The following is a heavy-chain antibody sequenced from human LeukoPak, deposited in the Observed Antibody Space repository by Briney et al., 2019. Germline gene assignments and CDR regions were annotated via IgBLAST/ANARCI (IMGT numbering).Heavy chain of an antibody. D-gene: IGHD3-10*01. Sequence: PGRSLRLSCAASGFTFSSYGMHWVRQAPGKGLEWVAVISYDGSNKYYADSVKGRFTISRDNSKNTLYLQMNSLRAEDTAVYYCAKDRFIRNWYGECGLLDYWGQGTLVTVSS. V-gene: IGHV3-30*18. J-gene: IGHJ4*02. CDR3: AKDRFIRNWYGECGLLDY. CDR1: GFTFSSYG. CDR2: ISYDGSNK.